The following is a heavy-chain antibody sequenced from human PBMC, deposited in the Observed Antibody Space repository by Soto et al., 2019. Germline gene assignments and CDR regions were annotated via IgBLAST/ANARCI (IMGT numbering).Heavy chain of an antibody. V-gene: IGHV3-23*01. D-gene: IGHD6-6*01. CDR2: ISGSGGST. CDR1: GFTFSSYA. Sequence: GGSLRLSCASSGFTFSSYAMSWVRQAPGKGLEWVSAISGSGGSTHYADSVKGRFTISRDNSKNTLYLQMNSLRAEDTAVYYCAKPHRPDYYYYGMDVWGQGTTVTVSS. J-gene: IGHJ6*02. CDR3: AKPHRPDYYYYGMDV.